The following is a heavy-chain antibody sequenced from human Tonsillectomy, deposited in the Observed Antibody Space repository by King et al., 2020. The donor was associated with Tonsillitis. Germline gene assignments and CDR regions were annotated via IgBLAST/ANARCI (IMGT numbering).Heavy chain of an antibody. CDR3: ASCTLIPSESWYVDY. CDR2: IYYSGST. Sequence: QLQESGPGLVKPSQTLSLTCTVSGGSISGGGYYWSWIRQHPGKGLEWIGYIYYSGSTNYNPSLKSRVTMSVDTSKNQFYLKLTSVTAADTAVYYWASCTLIPSESWYVDYWGQGMLVTVSS. J-gene: IGHJ4*02. V-gene: IGHV4-31*03. D-gene: IGHD3-10*01. CDR1: GGSISGGGYY.